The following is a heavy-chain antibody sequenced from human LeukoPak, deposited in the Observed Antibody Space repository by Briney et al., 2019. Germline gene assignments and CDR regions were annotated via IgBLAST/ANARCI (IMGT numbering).Heavy chain of an antibody. CDR3: ARRGRVGASYYFDY. CDR2: IYYSGST. CDR1: GGSISSSSYY. J-gene: IGHJ4*02. Sequence: SETLPLTCTVSGGSISSSSYYWGWIRQPPGKGLEWIGSIYYSGSTYYNPSLKSRVTISVDTSKNQFSLKLSSVTAADTAVYYCARRGRVGASYYFDYWGQGTLVTVSS. D-gene: IGHD1-26*01. V-gene: IGHV4-39*01.